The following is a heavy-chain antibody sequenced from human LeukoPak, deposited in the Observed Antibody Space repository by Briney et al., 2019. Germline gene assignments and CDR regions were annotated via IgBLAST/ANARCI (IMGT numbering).Heavy chain of an antibody. D-gene: IGHD6-19*01. J-gene: IGHJ4*02. CDR2: IYSGGST. Sequence: GGSLRLSCAASGFTFSSYAMSWVRQAPGKGLEWVSVIYSGGSTYYADSVKGRFTISRHNSKNTLYLQMNSLRAEDTAVYYCARDRPSAYSSGWYNDYWGQGTLVTVSS. CDR3: ARDRPSAYSSGWYNDY. V-gene: IGHV3-53*04. CDR1: GFTFSSYA.